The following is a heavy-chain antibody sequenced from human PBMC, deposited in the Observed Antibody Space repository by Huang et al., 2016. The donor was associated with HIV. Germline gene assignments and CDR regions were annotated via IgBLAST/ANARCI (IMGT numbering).Heavy chain of an antibody. CDR3: VSGFRSFHH. Sequence: EVHLADSGGGLVRPGGSLRLSCVASGLTFSTFWMHWVRQVPGQGLVWLSQIDSDGCSTNYADSVKGRFTISRDNAKNRLYLQMNNLRGEDTAMYYCVSGFRSFHHWGQGTLVTVSS. CDR2: IDSDGCST. J-gene: IGHJ1*01. CDR1: GLTFSTFW. V-gene: IGHV3-74*02. D-gene: IGHD3-10*01.